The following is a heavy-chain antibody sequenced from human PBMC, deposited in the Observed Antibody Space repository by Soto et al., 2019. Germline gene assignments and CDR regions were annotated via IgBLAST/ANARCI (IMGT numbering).Heavy chain of an antibody. J-gene: IGHJ6*02. V-gene: IGHV1-3*01. Sequence: ASVKVSCKASGYTFTSYAMHWVRQAPGQRLEWMGWINAGNGNTKYLQKFQGRVTITRGTSASTAYMELSSLRSEDTAVYYCASSDSSGYYGSGWRWYYYYGMDVWGQGTTVT. CDR3: ASSDSSGYYGSGWRWYYYYGMDV. D-gene: IGHD3-22*01. CDR1: GYTFTSYA. CDR2: INAGNGNT.